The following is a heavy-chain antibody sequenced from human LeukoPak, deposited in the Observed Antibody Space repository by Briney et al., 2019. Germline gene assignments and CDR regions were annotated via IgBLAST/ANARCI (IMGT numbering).Heavy chain of an antibody. CDR1: GFIFSRYT. V-gene: IGHV3-21*01. CDR2: ISSTSTYI. Sequence: PGGSLRLSCAASGFIFSRYTMNWVRQAPGKGLEWVSSISSTSTYIYYADSVKGRFTISRDNAKSSLHLQMNSLRAEDTAVYYCARGPYSSSVATSIDYRGQGTLVTVSS. D-gene: IGHD6-13*01. J-gene: IGHJ4*02. CDR3: ARGPYSSSVATSIDY.